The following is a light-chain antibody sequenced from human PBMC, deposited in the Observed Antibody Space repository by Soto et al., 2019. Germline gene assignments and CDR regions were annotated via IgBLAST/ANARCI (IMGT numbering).Light chain of an antibody. CDR3: QQYNTCPRT. J-gene: IGKJ2*01. Sequence: EVVMTQSPATLSVSPGERATLSCRASQNVNSNLAWYQQKPGQAPRLLISGASTRASGVPSRFSGSGSGTEFTLTISGLQSEDFAVYYCQQYNTCPRTFGQGTNLEIK. V-gene: IGKV3-15*01. CDR1: QNVNSN. CDR2: GAS.